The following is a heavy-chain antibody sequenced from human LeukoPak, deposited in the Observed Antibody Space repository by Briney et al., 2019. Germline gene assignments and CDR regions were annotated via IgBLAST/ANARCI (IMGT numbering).Heavy chain of an antibody. Sequence: PSETLSLTCTVSGGSISSHYWSWIRQPPGKGLEWIGYIYYSGSTNYNPSLKSRVTISVDTSKNQFSLKLSSVTAADTAVYYCARAIYNWNIGPEYYFDYWGQGTLVTVSS. CDR2: IYYSGST. V-gene: IGHV4-59*11. CDR3: ARAIYNWNIGPEYYFDY. D-gene: IGHD1-1*01. J-gene: IGHJ4*02. CDR1: GGSISSHY.